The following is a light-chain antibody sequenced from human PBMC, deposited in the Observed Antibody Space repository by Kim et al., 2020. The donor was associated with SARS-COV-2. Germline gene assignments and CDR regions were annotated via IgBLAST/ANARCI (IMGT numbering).Light chain of an antibody. CDR2: DAS. CDR1: QDISNY. CDR3: QQYDNLPPYT. J-gene: IGKJ2*01. V-gene: IGKV1-33*01. Sequence: EYVGDRVTITCQASQDISNYLNGYQQKPGKAPKLLNYDASNLETGVPSRFSGSGSGTDFTFTISSLQPEDIATYYCQQYDNLPPYTFGQGTKLEI.